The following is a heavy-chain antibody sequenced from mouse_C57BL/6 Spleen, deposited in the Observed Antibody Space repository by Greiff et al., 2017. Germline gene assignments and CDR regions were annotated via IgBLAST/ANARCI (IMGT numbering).Heavy chain of an antibody. CDR3: VSDYGSSSFAY. CDR2: IRSKSNNYAT. D-gene: IGHD1-1*01. CDR1: GFSFNTYA. V-gene: IGHV10-1*01. Sequence: DVQLQESGGGLVQPKGSLKLSCAASGFSFNTYAMNWVRQAPGKGLEWVARIRSKSNNYATYYADSVKDRFTISRDDSESMLYLQMNNLKTEDTAMYYCVSDYGSSSFAYWGQGTLVTVPA. J-gene: IGHJ3*01.